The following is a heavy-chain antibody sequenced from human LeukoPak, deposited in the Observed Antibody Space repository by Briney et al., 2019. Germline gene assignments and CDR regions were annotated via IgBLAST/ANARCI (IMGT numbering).Heavy chain of an antibody. D-gene: IGHD6-13*01. J-gene: IGHJ4*02. V-gene: IGHV3-53*01. CDR2: IYSGGST. CDR1: GXNVSSNY. CDR3: AKGGAAAAKVFDY. Sequence: GGSLRLSCAASGXNVSSNYVSWVRQAPGKGLEWVSVIYSGGSTYYADSVKGRFTVSRDNSKNTLCLQLNSLRAEDTAVYFCAKGGAAAAKVFDYWGQGTLVTVSS.